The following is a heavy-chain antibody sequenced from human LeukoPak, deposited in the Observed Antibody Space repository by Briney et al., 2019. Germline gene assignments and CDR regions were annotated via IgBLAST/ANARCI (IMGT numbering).Heavy chain of an antibody. CDR1: GGSISSYY. CDR2: IYTSGST. J-gene: IGHJ4*02. D-gene: IGHD6-6*01. V-gene: IGHV4-4*09. Sequence: SETLSLTCTVSGGSISSYYWSWIRQPPGKGLEWIGYIYTSGSTNYNPSLKSRVTISVDTSKNQFSLKLSSVTAADTAVYYCARGLIAARPFDYWGQGTLVTVSS. CDR3: ARGLIAARPFDY.